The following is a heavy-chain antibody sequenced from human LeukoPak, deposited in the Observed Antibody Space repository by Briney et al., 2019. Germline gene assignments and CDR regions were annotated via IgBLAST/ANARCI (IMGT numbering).Heavy chain of an antibody. J-gene: IGHJ4*02. CDR3: ARSDRGRYYFDY. CDR2: ISAYNGNT. V-gene: IGHV1-18*01. CDR1: GYTFTSYG. D-gene: IGHD1-14*01. Sequence: ASVKVSCKASGYTFTSYGISWVRQAPGQGLEWMGWISAYNGNTNYAQKLQGRVTMTTDTSTSTAYMELRSLRSDDTAVYYCARSDRGRYYFDYWGQGALVTVSS.